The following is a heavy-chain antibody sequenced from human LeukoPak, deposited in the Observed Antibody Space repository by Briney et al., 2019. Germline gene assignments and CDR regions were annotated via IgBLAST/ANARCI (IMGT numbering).Heavy chain of an antibody. V-gene: IGHV3-30*18. J-gene: IGHJ6*02. CDR3: AKDSYDFWSGYYADGPYYYYYGMDV. D-gene: IGHD3-3*01. Sequence: GGSLRLSCAASGFTFSSYGMHWVRQAPGKGLEWVAVISYDGSNKYYADSVKGRFTISRDNSKNTLYLQMNSLRAEDTAVYYCAKDSYDFWSGYYADGPYYYYYGMDVWGQGTTVTVSS. CDR1: GFTFSSYG. CDR2: ISYDGSNK.